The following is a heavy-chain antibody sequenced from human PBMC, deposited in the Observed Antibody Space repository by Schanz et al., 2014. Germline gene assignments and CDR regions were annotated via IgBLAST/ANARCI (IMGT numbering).Heavy chain of an antibody. J-gene: IGHJ4*02. D-gene: IGHD3-3*01. CDR3: ARGVRIDY. V-gene: IGHV3-9*01. CDR1: GFRFDDYA. CDR2: MSWNAGSL. Sequence: EVQLVESGGGLVQPGGSLRLSCVASGFRFDDYAMHWVRQAPGKGLEWVSGMSWNAGSLGYGDSVKGRFTISRDNAKNSLYLQMNSLTAEDTAVYYCARGVRIDYWGQGTLVTVSS.